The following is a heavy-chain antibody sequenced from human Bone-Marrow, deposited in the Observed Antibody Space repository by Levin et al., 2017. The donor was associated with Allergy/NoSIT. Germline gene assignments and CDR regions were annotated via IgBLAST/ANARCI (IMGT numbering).Heavy chain of an antibody. CDR3: SRVALPRYCTSTSCSDSGYYVDY. J-gene: IGHJ4*01. Sequence: SCAASGFTFSSYDMHWVRQATGRGLEWVSAIGTAADSYYSGSVKGRFTVSRDNAKNSFYLQMNSLRAGDTAVYYCSRVALPRYCTSTSCSDSGYYVDYWGHGTLVTVSS. V-gene: IGHV3-13*04. CDR1: GFTFSSYD. CDR2: IGTAADS. D-gene: IGHD2-2*01.